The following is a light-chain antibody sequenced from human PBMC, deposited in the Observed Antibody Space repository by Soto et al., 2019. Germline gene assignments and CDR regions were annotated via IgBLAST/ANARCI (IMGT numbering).Light chain of an antibody. CDR3: QQYSSYST. Sequence: DIQMTQSPSTLSASVGDRVTITCRASQSISSWLAWYQQKPGKAPKLLIYKASSLESGVPSRFSGSGSGTEFTLTISSLQPDDFGTYYCQQYSSYSTFGGGTKVEIK. J-gene: IGKJ4*01. CDR1: QSISSW. V-gene: IGKV1-5*03. CDR2: KAS.